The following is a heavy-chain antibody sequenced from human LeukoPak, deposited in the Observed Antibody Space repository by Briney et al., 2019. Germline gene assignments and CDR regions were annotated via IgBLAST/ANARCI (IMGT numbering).Heavy chain of an antibody. D-gene: IGHD3-22*01. Sequence: GGSLRLSCAASVFTFSSYAMSWVRQAPRKGLEWVSAISGTGGSTYYADSVKVRFPISKNNSKNTLYLQMNSLSAEAPAVYYCAKDLYSSGYYYPFDYWGQGTLVTVSS. CDR2: ISGTGGST. J-gene: IGHJ4*02. V-gene: IGHV3-23*01. CDR1: VFTFSSYA. CDR3: AKDLYSSGYYYPFDY.